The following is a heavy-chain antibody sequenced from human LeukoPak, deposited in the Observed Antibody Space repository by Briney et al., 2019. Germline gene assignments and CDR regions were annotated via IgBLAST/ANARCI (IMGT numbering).Heavy chain of an antibody. CDR2: INSDGIGS. CDR1: GFTSRTYW. Sequence: GGSLRLSCAASGFTSRTYWMHWVRQSPGKGLVWVSRINSDGIGSSYADSVKGRFTISRDNAKNTLYLQMNRLTAEDTAVYYFASDDLPWDSSGFDVWGQGTMVTVSS. V-gene: IGHV3-74*01. CDR3: ASDDLPWDSSGFDV. J-gene: IGHJ3*01. D-gene: IGHD3-22*01.